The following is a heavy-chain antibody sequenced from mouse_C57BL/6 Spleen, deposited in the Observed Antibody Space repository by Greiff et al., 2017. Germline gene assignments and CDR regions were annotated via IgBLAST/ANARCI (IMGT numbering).Heavy chain of an antibody. V-gene: IGHV1-15*01. CDR3: TRSSYDVYWYFEV. CDR2: IDPETGGT. D-gene: IGHD2-3*01. Sequence: QVQLQQSGAELVRPGASVTLSCKASGYTFTDYEMHWVKQTPVHGLEWIGAIDPETGGTAYNQKFKGKAILTADKSSSTAYMELRSLTSEDSAVYYCTRSSYDVYWYFEVWGTGATVTVSS. CDR1: GYTFTDYE. J-gene: IGHJ1*03.